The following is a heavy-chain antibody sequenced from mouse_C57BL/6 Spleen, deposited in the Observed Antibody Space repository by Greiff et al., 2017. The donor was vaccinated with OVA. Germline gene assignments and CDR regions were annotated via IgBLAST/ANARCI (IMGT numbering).Heavy chain of an antibody. V-gene: IGHV3-1*01. D-gene: IGHD1-1*01. Sequence: EVQLQQSGPGMVKPSQSLSLTCTVTGYSITSGYDWHWIRHFPGNKLEWMGYISYSGSTNYNPSLKSRISITYDTSKNHFFLKLNSVTTEDTATYYCASSSYGYFDVWGTGTTVTVSS. J-gene: IGHJ1*03. CDR3: ASSSYGYFDV. CDR2: ISYSGST. CDR1: GYSITSGYD.